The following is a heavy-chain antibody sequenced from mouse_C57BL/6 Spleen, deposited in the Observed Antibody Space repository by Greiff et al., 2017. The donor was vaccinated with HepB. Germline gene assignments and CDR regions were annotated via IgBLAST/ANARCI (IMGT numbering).Heavy chain of an antibody. V-gene: IGHV5-6*01. D-gene: IGHD1-1*01. CDR3: ARHRDYGSRTDAMDY. CDR1: GFTFSSYG. CDR2: ISSGGSYT. Sequence: EVKLMESGGDLVKPGGSLKLSCAASGFTFSSYGMSWVRQTPDKRLEWVATISSGGSYTYYPDSVKGRFTISRDNAKNTLYLQMSSLKSEDTAMYYCARHRDYGSRTDAMDYWGQGTSVTVSS. J-gene: IGHJ4*01.